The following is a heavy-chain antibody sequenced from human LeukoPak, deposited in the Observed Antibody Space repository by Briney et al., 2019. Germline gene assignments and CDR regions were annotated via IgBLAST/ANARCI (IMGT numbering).Heavy chain of an antibody. J-gene: IGHJ4*02. CDR2: NYHSGST. V-gene: IGHV4-39*07. CDR3: ARNPHDSSGYSRGIDY. D-gene: IGHD3-22*01. CDR1: GGSISSSSYY. Sequence: SQTLSLTCTVSGGSISSSSYYWGWIRQPPGKGLEWIGSNYHSGSTYYNPSLKSRVTISVDTSKNQFSLRLSSVTAADTAVYYCARNPHDSSGYSRGIDYWGQGTLVTVSS.